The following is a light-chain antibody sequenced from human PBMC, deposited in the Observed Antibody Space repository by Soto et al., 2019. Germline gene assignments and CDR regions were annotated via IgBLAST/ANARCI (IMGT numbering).Light chain of an antibody. CDR3: QQRSDRLPIT. J-gene: IGKJ5*01. Sequence: EIVLTQSPGTLSLSPGERATLSCRASQSVSSSYLAWYQQKPGQAPRLLIYGASTRPTGIPARFSGSGSGTDFTLTISSLEPEDSAVYYCQQRSDRLPITFGQGTRLEIK. CDR2: GAS. CDR1: QSVSSSY. V-gene: IGKV3D-20*02.